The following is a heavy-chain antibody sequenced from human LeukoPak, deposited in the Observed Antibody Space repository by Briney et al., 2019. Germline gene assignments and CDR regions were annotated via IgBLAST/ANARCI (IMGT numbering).Heavy chain of an antibody. D-gene: IGHD6-13*01. CDR3: ARVIPHSRSWWPYFDY. CDR1: GFTVSSNY. Sequence: PGGSLRFSCAASGFTVSSNYMSWVRQAPGKGLEWVSVIYSGGSTYYADSVKGRFTISRDNSKNTLYLQMNSLRAEDTAVYYCARVIPHSRSWWPYFDYWGQGTLVTVSS. CDR2: IYSGGST. V-gene: IGHV3-66*01. J-gene: IGHJ4*02.